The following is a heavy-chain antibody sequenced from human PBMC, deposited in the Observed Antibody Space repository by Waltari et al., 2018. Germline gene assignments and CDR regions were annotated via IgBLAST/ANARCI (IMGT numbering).Heavy chain of an antibody. CDR3: VRWEEGAGRD. CDR1: GFTFIDHY. D-gene: IGHD3-10*01. V-gene: IGHV3-72*01. CDR2: SKNRRNGYNT. J-gene: IGHJ4*02. Sequence: EVQLVESGGGLVQPGGSLRLSCSTSGFTFIDHYLEWVRQAPGKGLEWVGRSKNRRNGYNTEYAASVKGRFTISRDDSKNSVFLQMNSLKTEDTAVYFCVRWEEGAGRDWGQGTLVTVSS.